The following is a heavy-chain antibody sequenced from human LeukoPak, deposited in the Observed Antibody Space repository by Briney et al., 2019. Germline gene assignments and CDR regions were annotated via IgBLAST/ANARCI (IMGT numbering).Heavy chain of an antibody. Sequence: GASVKVSCKASGYTFTVFYMHWVRQAPGQGLEWMGWINPNSGGTNYAQKFQGRVTMTRDTSISTAYMELSRLRSDDTAVYYCARVARVYYYDSSGYRHHRGRDYWGQGTLVTVSS. D-gene: IGHD3-22*01. CDR3: ARVARVYYYDSSGYRHHRGRDY. V-gene: IGHV1-2*02. J-gene: IGHJ4*02. CDR2: INPNSGGT. CDR1: GYTFTVFY.